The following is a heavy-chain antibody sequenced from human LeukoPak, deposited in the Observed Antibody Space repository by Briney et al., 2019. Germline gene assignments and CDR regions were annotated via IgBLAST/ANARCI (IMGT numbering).Heavy chain of an antibody. CDR1: GGSISSYY. Sequence: PSETLSLTCTVSGGSISSYYWSWIRQPPGKGLEWIGHIYTSGSTNYNPSLKSRVTISVDTSKNQFSLKLSSVTAADTAVYYCARSDTIFGVVITYYGSGSYRYFDYWGQGTLVTVSS. J-gene: IGHJ4*02. CDR3: ARSDTIFGVVITYYGSGSYRYFDY. CDR2: IYTSGST. D-gene: IGHD3-3*01. V-gene: IGHV4-4*09.